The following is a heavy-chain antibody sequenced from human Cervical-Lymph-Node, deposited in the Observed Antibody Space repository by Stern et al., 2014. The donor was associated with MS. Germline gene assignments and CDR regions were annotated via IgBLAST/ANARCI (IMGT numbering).Heavy chain of an antibody. J-gene: IGHJ3*02. Sequence: QVQLQESGPGLVKPSQTLSLTCTVSSASISRGSYYWSWIRQPAGKGLEWIGRIYSSENTNYNPSLKSRVTILVDTSKNQFSLNLTSVTAADTAVYYCARQSQWLARGAFDIWGQGTLVTVSS. D-gene: IGHD6-19*01. CDR2: IYSSENT. CDR1: SASISRGSYY. V-gene: IGHV4-61*02. CDR3: ARQSQWLARGAFDI.